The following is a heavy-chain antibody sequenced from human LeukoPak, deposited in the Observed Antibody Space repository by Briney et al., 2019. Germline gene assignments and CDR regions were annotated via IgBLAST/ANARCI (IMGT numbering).Heavy chain of an antibody. V-gene: IGHV1-2*06. CDR2: INPNSGGT. Sequence: ASVKVSCKASGYTFTGYYMHWVRQAPGQGLEWMRRINPNSGGTNYAQKFQGRVTMTRDTSISTAYMELSRLRSDDTAVYYCARDYVVVTAPTTDDAFDIWGQGTMVTVSS. D-gene: IGHD2-21*02. J-gene: IGHJ3*02. CDR1: GYTFTGYY. CDR3: ARDYVVVTAPTTDDAFDI.